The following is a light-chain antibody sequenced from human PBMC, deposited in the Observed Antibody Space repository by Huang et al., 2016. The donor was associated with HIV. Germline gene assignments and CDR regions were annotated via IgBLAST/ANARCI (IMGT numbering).Light chain of an antibody. CDR2: DAS. J-gene: IGKJ3*01. Sequence: EIVMTQSPATLSVSPGERATLSCRASQSVSTNLAWYQHKPGQAPSLLIYDASTRATDIAARFSGSGSGTEFTLTISSLQSEDFAVYYCQHYNNWPPIFTFGPGTKVDIE. V-gene: IGKV3-15*01. CDR1: QSVSTN. CDR3: QHYNNWPPIFT.